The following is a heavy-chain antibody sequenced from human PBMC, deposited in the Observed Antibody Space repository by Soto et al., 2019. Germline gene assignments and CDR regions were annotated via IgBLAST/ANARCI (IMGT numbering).Heavy chain of an antibody. CDR2: IYYSGST. V-gene: IGHV4-31*03. Sequence: SETLSLTCTVSGGSLSSGAYYWSWIRQHPGKGLEWIGYIYYSGSTYYNPSLESRVTLSVDTSTKQFSLKVSSVTAADTAVYYCARANYFESSGPFDYWGQGTLVTVSS. CDR3: ARANYFESSGPFDY. D-gene: IGHD3-22*01. J-gene: IGHJ4*02. CDR1: GGSLSSGAYY.